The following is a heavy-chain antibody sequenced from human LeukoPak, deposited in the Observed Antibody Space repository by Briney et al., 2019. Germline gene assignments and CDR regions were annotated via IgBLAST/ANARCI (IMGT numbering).Heavy chain of an antibody. CDR2: ISSSSSYI. CDR3: ARDGTKLWFGESTSPNDAFDI. CDR1: GCTFSSYS. D-gene: IGHD3-10*01. Sequence: PGGSLRLSCAASGCTFSSYSMNWVRQAPGKGLEWVSSISSSSSYIYYADSVKGRFTISRDNAKNSLYLQMNSLRAEDTAVYYCARDGTKLWFGESTSPNDAFDIWGQGTMVTVSS. J-gene: IGHJ3*02. V-gene: IGHV3-21*01.